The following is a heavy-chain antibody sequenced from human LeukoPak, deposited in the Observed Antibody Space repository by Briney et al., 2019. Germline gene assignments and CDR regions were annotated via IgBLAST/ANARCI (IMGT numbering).Heavy chain of an antibody. CDR2: VKQDGREN. CDR1: GFTFSNYW. Sequence: GGSLRLSCAASGFTFSNYWMSWVRQAPGKGLEWVANVKQDGRENLYVDSVKGGFTISRDNAQNSLFLQMNSLSAEDTAVYYCARTPEGYTVVTIFDFWGQGTLVTVSS. J-gene: IGHJ4*02. D-gene: IGHD4-23*01. CDR3: ARTPEGYTVVTIFDF. V-gene: IGHV3-7*05.